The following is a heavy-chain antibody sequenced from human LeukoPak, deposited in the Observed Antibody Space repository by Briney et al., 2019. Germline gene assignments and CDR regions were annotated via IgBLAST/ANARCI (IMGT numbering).Heavy chain of an antibody. J-gene: IGHJ3*02. CDR1: GFTFNSYG. D-gene: IGHD5-12*01. CDR2: ISYDGSNK. CDR3: VRDGYSGYDFAFDI. Sequence: PGGSLRLSCAASGFTFNSYGMHWVRQAPGKGLEWVAVISYDGSNKYYADSVKGRFTISRDNSKNTLHLQMNSLRAEDTAVYYCVRDGYSGYDFAFDIWGQGTVVTVSS. V-gene: IGHV3-30*03.